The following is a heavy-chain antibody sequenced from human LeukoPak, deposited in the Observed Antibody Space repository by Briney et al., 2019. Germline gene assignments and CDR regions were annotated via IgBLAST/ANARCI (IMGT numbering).Heavy chain of an antibody. CDR2: INPNSGGT. V-gene: IGHV1-2*02. CDR3: ARLGLNSHYYDFWSGYYPYGMDV. Sequence: EASVKVSCKASGYTFTGYYMHWVRQAPGQGLEWMGWINPNSGGTNYAQKFQGRVTMTRDTSISTAYMELSRLRSDDTAVYYCARLGLNSHYYDFWSGYYPYGMDVWGQGTTVTVSS. CDR1: GYTFTGYY. J-gene: IGHJ6*02. D-gene: IGHD3-3*01.